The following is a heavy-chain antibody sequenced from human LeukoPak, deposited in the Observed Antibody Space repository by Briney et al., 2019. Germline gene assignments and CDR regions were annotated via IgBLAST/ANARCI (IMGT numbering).Heavy chain of an antibody. CDR3: AREGGPGAYFDY. J-gene: IGHJ4*02. CDR2: IKQDGSEK. Sequence: GGSLRLSCAASGFTFSSYWMSWVRQAPGKGLEWVANIKQDGSEKYCGLCEGPIHISRDNAKNSLYLQMNSLRAEDTAVYYCAREGGPGAYFDYWGQGTLVTVSS. D-gene: IGHD7-27*01. V-gene: IGHV3-7*01. CDR1: GFTFSSYW.